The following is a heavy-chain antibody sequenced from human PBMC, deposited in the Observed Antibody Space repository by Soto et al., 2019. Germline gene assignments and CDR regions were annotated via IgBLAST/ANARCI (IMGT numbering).Heavy chain of an antibody. CDR1: GYNFTNYW. Sequence: PGESLKISCKASGYNFTNYWITWVRRVPGKGLEWMGRIDPHDSYTKYSPSFDGHVTLSVDNSIATASLLWPDLKASATGNYCCASLDCASERPQYFFDHWGQGTPVTVSS. J-gene: IGHJ4*02. V-gene: IGHV5-10-1*01. D-gene: IGHD3-9*01. CDR2: IDPHDSYT. CDR3: ASLDCASERPQYFFDH.